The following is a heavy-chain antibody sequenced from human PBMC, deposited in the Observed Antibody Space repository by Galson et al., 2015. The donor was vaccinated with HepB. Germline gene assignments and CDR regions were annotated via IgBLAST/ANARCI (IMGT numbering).Heavy chain of an antibody. D-gene: IGHD1-26*01. CDR2: IYYSGST. V-gene: IGHV4-39*07. Sequence: ETLSLTCTVSGGSISSSSYYWGWIRQPPGRGLEWIGSIYYSGSTYYNPSLKSRVTISVDTSKNQFSLKLSSVTATDTAVYYCARDHGLGDWGQGTLVTVSS. CDR1: GGSISSSSYY. J-gene: IGHJ4*02. CDR3: ARDHGLGD.